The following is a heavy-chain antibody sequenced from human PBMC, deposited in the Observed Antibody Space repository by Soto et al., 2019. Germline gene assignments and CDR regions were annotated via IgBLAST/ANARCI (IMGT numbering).Heavy chain of an antibody. CDR2: ISAYNGKT. CDR3: AGDYGSGWYERYFDY. CDR1: GYTFTSYG. D-gene: IGHD6-19*01. Sequence: GASVQVSCQASGYTFTSYGISWVRQAPGQGLEWMGWISAYNGKTNYAQKLQGRVTMTKETSTSTDYMELRSLRSGEKGVDFCAGDYGSGWYERYFDYWGQGTLVTVSS. J-gene: IGHJ4*02. V-gene: IGHV1-18*01.